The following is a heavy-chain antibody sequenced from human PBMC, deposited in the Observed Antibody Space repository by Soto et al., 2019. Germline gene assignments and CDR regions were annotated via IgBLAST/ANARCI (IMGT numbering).Heavy chain of an antibody. CDR3: ARDRHGSDWYTYYFYTLAV. D-gene: IGHD6-13*01. CDR2: ISGSGESI. J-gene: IGHJ6*02. Sequence: GGSLRLSCAASGFIFSDYAMTWVRQAPGKGLEWVSGISGSGESIYYADSVEGRFTISRDNSKNTLYLQMDSLRGEDTAVYYCARDRHGSDWYTYYFYTLAVWGQGTTVTVSS. V-gene: IGHV3-23*01. CDR1: GFIFSDYA.